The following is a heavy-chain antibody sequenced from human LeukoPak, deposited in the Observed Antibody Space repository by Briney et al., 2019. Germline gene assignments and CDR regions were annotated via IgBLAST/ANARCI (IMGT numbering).Heavy chain of an antibody. CDR1: GDSVGDHH. D-gene: IGHD2-8*02. CDR2: ILYTGTA. CDR3: AMYSTGRGGHGY. J-gene: IGHJ4*02. Sequence: PSETLSLTCTVSGDSVGDHHWSWIRQPPGKGLEWIGYILYTGTAKYGPSLKSRVTISIDTSRNQFSLKLNSVTAADTAVYYCAMYSTGRGGHGYWGQGALITVSA. V-gene: IGHV4-59*02.